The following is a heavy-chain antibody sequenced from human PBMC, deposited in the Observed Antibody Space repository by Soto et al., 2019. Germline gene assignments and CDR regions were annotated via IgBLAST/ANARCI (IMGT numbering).Heavy chain of an antibody. V-gene: IGHV3-15*01. Sequence: GGSLRLSCAASGFTFSNAWMSWVRQAPGKGLEWVGRIKSKTDGGTTDYAAPVKGRFTISRDDSKNTLYLQMNSLKTEDTAVYYCTTDLGESSYDFWSVAGLGAFDIWGQGTMVTVSS. CDR1: GFTFSNAW. D-gene: IGHD3-3*01. CDR3: TTDLGESSYDFWSVAGLGAFDI. CDR2: IKSKTDGGTT. J-gene: IGHJ3*02.